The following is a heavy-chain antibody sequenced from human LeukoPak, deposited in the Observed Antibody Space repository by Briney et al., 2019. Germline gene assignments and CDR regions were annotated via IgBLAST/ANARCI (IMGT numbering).Heavy chain of an antibody. D-gene: IGHD4-17*01. V-gene: IGHV3-53*01. Sequence: PGGSLRLSCAASGFTVSSNYMSWVRQAPGKGLEWVSVIYSGARTYYADSVTGRFTISRDNSKNTLYLQMNSLRAEDTAVYYCARCLGGDYVSDTYWYFDLWGRGTLVTVSS. CDR2: IYSGART. CDR1: GFTVSSNY. CDR3: ARCLGGDYVSDTYWYFDL. J-gene: IGHJ2*01.